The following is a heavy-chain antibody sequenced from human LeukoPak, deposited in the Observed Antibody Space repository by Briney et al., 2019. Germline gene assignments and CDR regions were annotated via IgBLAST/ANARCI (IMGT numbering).Heavy chain of an antibody. Sequence: GGSLGLSRAASGFTFSNYWMSWVRQAPGKGLEWVANIKEDGSVTYYVDSVKGRFTISRDNAKSSLYLQMNSLRVEDTAIYYCARDYDGVRGHWWGQGTLVTVSS. CDR2: IKEDGSVT. V-gene: IGHV3-7*04. D-gene: IGHD2-8*01. CDR3: ARDYDGVRGHW. J-gene: IGHJ4*02. CDR1: GFTFSNYW.